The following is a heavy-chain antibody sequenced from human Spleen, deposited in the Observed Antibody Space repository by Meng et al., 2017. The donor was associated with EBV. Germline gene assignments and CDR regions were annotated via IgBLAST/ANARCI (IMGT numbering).Heavy chain of an antibody. J-gene: IGHJ5*02. V-gene: IGHV4-39*01. D-gene: IGHD1-20*01. CDR1: GGSISSTIYY. CDR2: IYYSGST. Sequence: LPQQQSGPVLVNASSPLSLTCTVSGGSISSTIYYWGWIRQPPGKGLEWIASIYYSGSTYYNPSLQSRLTISVDPSKNHFSLKLSSVTAADTAVYYCARHEYNFASGGDFPWGQGTLVTVSS. CDR3: ARHEYNFASGGDFP.